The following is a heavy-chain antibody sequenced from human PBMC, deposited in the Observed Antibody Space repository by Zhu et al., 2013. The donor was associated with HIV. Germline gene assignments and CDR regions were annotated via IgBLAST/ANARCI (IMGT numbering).Heavy chain of an antibody. CDR1: GFTFSSYS. Sequence: EVQLVESGGGLVQPGGSLRLSCAASGFTFSSYSMNWVRQAPGKGLEWVSYISSSSSTIYYADSVKGRFTISRDNAKNSLYLQMNSLRAEDTAVYYCAIFPQKTPSGDYYYVGPSKPDFDPWGQGTLVTVSS. CDR3: AIFPQKTPSGDYYYVGPSKPDFDP. CDR2: ISSSSSTI. D-gene: IGHD3-10*02. V-gene: IGHV3-48*04. J-gene: IGHJ5*02.